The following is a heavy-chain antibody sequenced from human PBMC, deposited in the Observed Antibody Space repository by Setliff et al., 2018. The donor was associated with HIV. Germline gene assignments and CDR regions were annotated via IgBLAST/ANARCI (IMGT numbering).Heavy chain of an antibody. J-gene: IGHJ6*02. V-gene: IGHV3-21*06. Sequence: RWSLKLSCAASGFTFSSYSMNWVRQAPGKGLEWVASISSSGAHIFSADSLKGRFSISRDNGRNSLYLQMNSLRAEDTAVYYCARGARLQYFDWPSYALDVWGQGTTVTVSS. CDR2: ISSSGAHI. CDR3: ARGARLQYFDWPSYALDV. CDR1: GFTFSSYS. D-gene: IGHD3-9*01.